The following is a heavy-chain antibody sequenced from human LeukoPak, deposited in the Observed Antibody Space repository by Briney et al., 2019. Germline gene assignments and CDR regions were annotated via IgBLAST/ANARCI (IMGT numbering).Heavy chain of an antibody. Sequence: GGSLRLSCAASGFTFSSYGMHWVRQAPGKGLEWVAVIWYDGSNKYYADSVKGRFTISRDNSKNTLYLQMNSLRAEDTAVYYCARVIRSGWEGELSDWGQGTLVTVSS. CDR2: IWYDGSNK. J-gene: IGHJ4*02. CDR1: GFTFSSYG. V-gene: IGHV3-33*01. D-gene: IGHD6-25*01. CDR3: ARVIRSGWEGELSD.